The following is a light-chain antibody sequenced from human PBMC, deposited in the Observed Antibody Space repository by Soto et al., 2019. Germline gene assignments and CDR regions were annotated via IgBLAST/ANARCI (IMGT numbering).Light chain of an antibody. V-gene: IGLV1-40*01. J-gene: IGLJ2*01. Sequence: QSVLTQPPSVSGAPGQRVTISCTGSSSNIGAGYDVHWYQRLPGTAPKLLIYGNSNRPSGVPDRFSGSKSGTSASLAITGLQAEDEADYYCQSYGSSLSRVFGGGTKVTVL. CDR3: QSYGSSLSRV. CDR2: GNS. CDR1: SSNIGAGYD.